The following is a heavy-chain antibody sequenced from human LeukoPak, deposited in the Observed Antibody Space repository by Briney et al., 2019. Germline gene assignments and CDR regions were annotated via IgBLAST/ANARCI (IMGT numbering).Heavy chain of an antibody. V-gene: IGHV4-61*02. J-gene: IGHJ4*02. CDR1: GGSISSGSYY. CDR3: ACRYYYDSSGYYEGVDY. CDR2: IYTSGST. Sequence: SETLSLTCTVSGGSISSGSYYWSWIRQPAGKGLEWIGRIYTSGSTNYNPSLKSRVTISVDTSKNQFSLKLSSVTAADTAVYYCACRYYYDSSGYYEGVDYWGQGTLVTVSS. D-gene: IGHD3-22*01.